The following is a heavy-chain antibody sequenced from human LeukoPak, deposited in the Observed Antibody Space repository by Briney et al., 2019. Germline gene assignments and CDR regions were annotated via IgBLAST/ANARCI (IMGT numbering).Heavy chain of an antibody. CDR2: ISYDGSNK. J-gene: IGHJ4*02. CDR1: GFTFSSYG. V-gene: IGHV3-30*18. D-gene: IGHD1-26*01. CDR3: AKDPCGRGGLLFYFDY. Sequence: GGSLRLSCAASGFTFSSYGMHWVRQAPGKGLEWVAVISYDGSNKYYADSVKGRFTISRDNSKNTLYLQMNSLRAEDTAVYYCAKDPCGRGGLLFYFDYWGQGTLVPVSS.